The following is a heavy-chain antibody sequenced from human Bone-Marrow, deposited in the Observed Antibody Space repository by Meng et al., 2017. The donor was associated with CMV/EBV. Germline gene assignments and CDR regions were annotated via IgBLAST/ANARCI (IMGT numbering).Heavy chain of an antibody. CDR2: ISAYNGNT. CDR3: ARGRYCSSTSCYTGGEVDY. J-gene: IGHJ4*02. D-gene: IGHD2-2*02. Sequence: ASVKVSCKASGYTFTSYGISWVRQAPGQGLEWMGWISAYNGNTNYAQKLQGRVTMTTDTSTSTAYMELRSLRSDDTAVYYCARGRYCSSTSCYTGGEVDYWGRGNLVTVSS. V-gene: IGHV1-18*01. CDR1: GYTFTSYG.